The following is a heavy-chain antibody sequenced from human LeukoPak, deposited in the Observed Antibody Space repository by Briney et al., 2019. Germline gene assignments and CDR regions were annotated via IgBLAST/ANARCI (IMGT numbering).Heavy chain of an antibody. J-gene: IGHJ5*02. CDR1: GFTFSSYA. V-gene: IGHV3-64D*06. D-gene: IGHD6-19*01. CDR2: ISSNGGST. CDR3: VKGLYSSGWYGGNWFDP. Sequence: GGSLRLSCSASGFTFSSYAMHWVRQAPGKGLEYVSAISSNGGSTYYADSVKGRFTISRDNSKNTLYLQMSSLRAEDTAVYCCVKGLYSSGWYGGNWFDPWGQGTLVTVSS.